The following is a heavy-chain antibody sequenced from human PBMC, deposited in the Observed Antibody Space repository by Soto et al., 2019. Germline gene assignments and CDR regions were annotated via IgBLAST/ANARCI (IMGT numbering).Heavy chain of an antibody. V-gene: IGHV3-15*07. J-gene: IGHJ4*02. CDR2: IKSKTDGGTT. CDR1: DFTCSNAC. D-gene: IGHD3-10*01. Sequence: AVVPLRVSCAAADFTCSNACMNRFRKDPGKGLEWVGRIKSKTDGGTTDYAAPVKGRFTISRDDSKNTLYLQMNSLKTEDTAVYYCTTPRSEIKPDGEFDYWGQGTLVTVSS. CDR3: TTPRSEIKPDGEFDY.